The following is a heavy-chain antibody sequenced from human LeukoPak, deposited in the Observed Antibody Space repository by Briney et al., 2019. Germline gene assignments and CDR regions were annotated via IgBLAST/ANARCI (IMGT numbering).Heavy chain of an antibody. Sequence: GGSLRLSCAASGLNVAAYAMYWVRQPPGKSLEWVSLISGDSDNKYSAASVKGRFAISRDNSKNSLYLQMNSLTTEDTALYYCGIAYESGSFYRAFAYWGQGALVTVSS. CDR1: GLNVAAYA. CDR3: GIAYESGSFYRAFAY. CDR2: ISGDSDNK. V-gene: IGHV3-43*02. D-gene: IGHD3-10*01. J-gene: IGHJ4*02.